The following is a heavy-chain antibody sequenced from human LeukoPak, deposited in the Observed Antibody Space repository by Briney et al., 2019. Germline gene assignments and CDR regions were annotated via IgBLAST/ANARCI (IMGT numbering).Heavy chain of an antibody. D-gene: IGHD3-22*01. CDR2: ISGSGGRT. CDR3: VKGHIDGEGYYYFDY. Sequence: PGGSLRLSCAASGFAFSSYAMNWVRQAPGKGLEWVSSISGSGGRTYYADSVKGRFTISRDNSKNTLYPQMNSPRAEDTAVYYCVKGHIDGEGYYYFDYWGQGTLVTVSS. V-gene: IGHV3-23*01. J-gene: IGHJ4*02. CDR1: GFAFSSYA.